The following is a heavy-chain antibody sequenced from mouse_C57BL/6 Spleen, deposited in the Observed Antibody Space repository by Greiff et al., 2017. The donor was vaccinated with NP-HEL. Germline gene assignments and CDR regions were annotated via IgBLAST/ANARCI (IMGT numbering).Heavy chain of an antibody. V-gene: IGHV5-6*02. CDR2: ISSGGSYT. Sequence: EVKLVESGGDLVKPGGSLKLSCAASGFTFSSYGMSWVRQTPDKRLEWVATISSGGSYTYYPDSVKGRFTISRDNAKNTLYLQMSSLKSEDTAMYYCARDVSYWGQGTTLTVSS. J-gene: IGHJ2*01. CDR1: GFTFSSYG. CDR3: ARDVSY.